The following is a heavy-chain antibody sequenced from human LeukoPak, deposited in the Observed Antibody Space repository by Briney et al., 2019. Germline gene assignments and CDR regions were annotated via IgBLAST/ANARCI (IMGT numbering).Heavy chain of an antibody. J-gene: IGHJ5*02. CDR3: ARGGEGRYCDSSGYSNWFDP. CDR2: MNPNSGNT. V-gene: IGHV1-8*01. D-gene: IGHD3-22*01. CDR1: GYTFTSYD. Sequence: ASVKVSCKASGYTFTSYDINWVRQATGQGLEWMGWMNPNSGNTGYAQKFQGRVTMTRNTSISTAYMELSSLRSEDTAVYYCARGGEGRYCDSSGYSNWFDPWGQGTLVTVSS.